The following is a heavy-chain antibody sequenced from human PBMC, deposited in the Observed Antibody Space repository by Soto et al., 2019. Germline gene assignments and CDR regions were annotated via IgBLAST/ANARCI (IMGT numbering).Heavy chain of an antibody. V-gene: IGHV3-23*01. CDR3: AKEVSLGSTVDLGY. Sequence: GGSLRLSCAASGFTFSIFAMSWVRQSPGKGLEWVSTISGSGGSTYYADAVKGRFTISRDNSMGTLYLQMKSLRVEDTAIYYCAKEVSLGSTVDLGYWGQGTLVTVYS. CDR2: ISGSGGST. J-gene: IGHJ4*02. D-gene: IGHD7-27*01. CDR1: GFTFSIFA.